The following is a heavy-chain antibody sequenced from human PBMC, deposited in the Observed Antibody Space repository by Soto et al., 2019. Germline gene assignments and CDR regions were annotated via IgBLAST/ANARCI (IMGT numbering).Heavy chain of an antibody. CDR2: ISAYNGNT. D-gene: IGHD1-26*01. Sequence: ASVKVSCKASGYTFTSYGISWVRQAPGQGLEWMGWISAYNGNTNYAQKLQGRVTMTTDTSTSTAYMELRSLRSDDTAVYYCARDLKWELLCYFDYWGQGTLVTVSS. CDR1: GYTFTSYG. CDR3: ARDLKWELLCYFDY. V-gene: IGHV1-18*04. J-gene: IGHJ4*02.